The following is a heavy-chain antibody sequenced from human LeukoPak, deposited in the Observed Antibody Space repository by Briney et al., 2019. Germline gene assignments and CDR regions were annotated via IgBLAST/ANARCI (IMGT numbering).Heavy chain of an antibody. CDR3: ARDKPGDHVARPADRFDC. CDR1: GGSITNNY. Sequence: SETLSLTCTVSGGSITNNYWAWIRQPAGKGLGWIGRIFSSGSSIYNPSLKSRLTMSIDTSNNQFSLKLNSVTAADTAVYYCARDKPGDHVARPADRFDCWGQGTLVTVSS. D-gene: IGHD2-2*01. CDR2: IFSSGSS. V-gene: IGHV4-4*07. J-gene: IGHJ4*02.